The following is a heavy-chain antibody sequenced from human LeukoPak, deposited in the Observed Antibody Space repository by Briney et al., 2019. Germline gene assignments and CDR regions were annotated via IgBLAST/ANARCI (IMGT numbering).Heavy chain of an antibody. Sequence: SETLSLTCTVSGGSINNNIHYWGWIRQPPGKGLEWIGSIYYSGSTYYNPSLKSRVTISVDTSKNQFSLKLSSVTAADTAVYYCARARLGFTRGIGTNYFDYWGQGTLVTVSS. CDR1: GGSINNNIHY. J-gene: IGHJ4*02. V-gene: IGHV4-39*07. D-gene: IGHD2-15*01. CDR3: ARARLGFTRGIGTNYFDY. CDR2: IYYSGST.